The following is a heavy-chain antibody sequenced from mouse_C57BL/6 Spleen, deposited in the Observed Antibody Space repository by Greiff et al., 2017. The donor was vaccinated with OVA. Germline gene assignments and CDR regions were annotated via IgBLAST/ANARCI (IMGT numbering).Heavy chain of an antibody. V-gene: IGHV1-84*01. CDR1: GYTFTDYY. CDR3: ARSTDYDGFDY. D-gene: IGHD2-4*01. CDR2: IYPGSGNT. J-gene: IGHJ2*01. Sequence: QVQLKQSGPELVKPGASVKISCKASGYTFTDYYINWVKQRPGPGLEWIGWIYPGSGNTKYHAKFKGTAPLTVDTSSSTACMQLSRLTSEASAVYFCARSTDYDGFDYWGQGTTLTVSS.